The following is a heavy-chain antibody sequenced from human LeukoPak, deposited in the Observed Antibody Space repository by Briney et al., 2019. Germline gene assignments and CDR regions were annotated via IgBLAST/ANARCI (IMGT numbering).Heavy chain of an antibody. Sequence: PSETLSLTCTVSGGSISSSSYYWGWIRQPPGKGLEWIGIIYYSGSTYYNPSLKSRLTISLDTSKKQFSLKLSSVTATDTAVYYCARRGYCSSTSCYEYWFDPWGQGTLVTVSS. CDR1: GGSISSSSYY. CDR3: ARRGYCSSTSCYEYWFDP. D-gene: IGHD2-2*01. J-gene: IGHJ5*02. CDR2: IYYSGST. V-gene: IGHV4-39*01.